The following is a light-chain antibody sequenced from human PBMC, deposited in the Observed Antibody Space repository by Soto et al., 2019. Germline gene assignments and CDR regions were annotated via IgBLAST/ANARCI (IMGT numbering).Light chain of an antibody. Sequence: QSVLTQPPSASGTPGQRVTISCSGSSSNIGSHTVNWYQQLPGTAPRLLIYNTYYRPSGVPDRFSGSKSGTSASLAISGLQSEVEAEYYYAAGDASLNGVVFGGGTKLSVL. CDR1: SSNIGSHT. CDR3: AAGDASLNGVV. CDR2: NTY. J-gene: IGLJ2*01. V-gene: IGLV1-44*01.